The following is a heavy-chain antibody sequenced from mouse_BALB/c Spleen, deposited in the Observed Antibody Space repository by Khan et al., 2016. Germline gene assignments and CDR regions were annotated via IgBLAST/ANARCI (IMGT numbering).Heavy chain of an antibody. CDR1: GFDFRRYW. V-gene: IGHV4-1*02. CDR2: INPDSRTI. Sequence: EVKLLESGGGLVQPGGSLKLSCAASGFDFRRYWMSWVRQAPGTGLEWIGDINPDSRTINYSPSLKDKFTISRDNAKRTLYLQMGKVRSEDTALYYCARAGYYGYLAYWGQGTLVSVSA. J-gene: IGHJ3*01. D-gene: IGHD1-1*01. CDR3: ARAGYYGYLAY.